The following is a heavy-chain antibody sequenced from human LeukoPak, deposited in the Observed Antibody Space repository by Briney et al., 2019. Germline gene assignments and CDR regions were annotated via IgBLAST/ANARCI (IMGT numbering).Heavy chain of an antibody. Sequence: GGSLRLSCAASGFTFSSYGMHWVRQAPGKGLEWVAVISYDGSNKYYADSVKGRFTISRDNSKNTLYLQMNSLRAEDTTVYYCAKDLRRVVPAADDAFDIWGQGTMVTVSS. CDR3: AKDLRRVVPAADDAFDI. D-gene: IGHD2-2*01. V-gene: IGHV3-30*18. CDR1: GFTFSSYG. J-gene: IGHJ3*02. CDR2: ISYDGSNK.